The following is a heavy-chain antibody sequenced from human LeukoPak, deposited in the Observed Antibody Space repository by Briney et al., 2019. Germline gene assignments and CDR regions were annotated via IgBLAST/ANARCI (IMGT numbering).Heavy chain of an antibody. J-gene: IGHJ2*01. D-gene: IGHD1-26*01. V-gene: IGHV5-10-1*01. Sequence: GEYRQISCKGSGYSFTSYWISWVRQMPGKGLEWMGRIDPSDSYTNYSPSFQGHVTISADKSISTTYLQWNSLEASDTAMYYCASLNSGSYYGLGFFDLWGRGTLVTVSS. CDR1: GYSFTSYW. CDR2: IDPSDSYT. CDR3: ASLNSGSYYGLGFFDL.